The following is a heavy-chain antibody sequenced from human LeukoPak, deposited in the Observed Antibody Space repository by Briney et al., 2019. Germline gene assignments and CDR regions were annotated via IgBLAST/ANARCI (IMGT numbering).Heavy chain of an antibody. CDR3: ARVPPSAHQLLSSDY. Sequence: GASVIVSCKASGYTFTNYGISWVRQAPGQGLEWMAWISANNGETRYAQNLQGRVTMTTDTSTSTAYMELRSLRSDDTAVYYCARVPPSAHQLLSSDYWGQGTQVTVSS. V-gene: IGHV1-18*04. CDR2: ISANNGET. CDR1: GYTFTNYG. J-gene: IGHJ4*02. D-gene: IGHD2-2*01.